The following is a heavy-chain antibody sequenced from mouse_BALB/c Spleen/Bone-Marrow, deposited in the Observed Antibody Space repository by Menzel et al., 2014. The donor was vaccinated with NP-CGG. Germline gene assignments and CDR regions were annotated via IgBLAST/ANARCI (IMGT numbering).Heavy chain of an antibody. CDR1: GDSITSGY. CDR2: ISYSGST. CDR3: ARGTGTWFAY. Sequence: EVQLQQSGPSLVKPSQTLSLTCSVTGDSITSGYWNWIRKFPGNKLEYMGYISYSGSTYYDPSLKSRISITRDTSKNQYYLQLNSVITEDTATYYCARGTGTWFAYWGQGTLVTVSA. V-gene: IGHV3-8*02. J-gene: IGHJ3*01. D-gene: IGHD4-1*01.